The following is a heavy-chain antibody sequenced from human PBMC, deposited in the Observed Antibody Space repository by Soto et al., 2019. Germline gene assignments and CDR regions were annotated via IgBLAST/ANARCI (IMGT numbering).Heavy chain of an antibody. Sequence: SETLSLTCTVSGGSISSYYWSWIRQPPGKGLEWIGYIYYSGSTNYNPSLKSRVTISVDTSKNQFSLKLSSVTAADTAVYYCARQVVPAAISWFDPWGQGTLVTVSS. D-gene: IGHD2-2*01. CDR3: ARQVVPAAISWFDP. V-gene: IGHV4-59*08. CDR1: GGSISSYY. J-gene: IGHJ5*02. CDR2: IYYSGST.